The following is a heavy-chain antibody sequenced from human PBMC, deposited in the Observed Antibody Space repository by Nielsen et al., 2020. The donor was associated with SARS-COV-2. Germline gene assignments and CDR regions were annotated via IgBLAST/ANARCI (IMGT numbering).Heavy chain of an antibody. J-gene: IGHJ4*02. Sequence: GESLKISCAASGFTFSTYGMHWARQAPGKGLEWVAVIWYDGSNKYYADSVKGRFTISRDNFKNTLYLQMNSLRAEDTAVYYCARGQTRDEVDYWGQGTLVTVSS. CDR3: ARGQTRDEVDY. V-gene: IGHV3-33*01. CDR1: GFTFSTYG. CDR2: IWYDGSNK.